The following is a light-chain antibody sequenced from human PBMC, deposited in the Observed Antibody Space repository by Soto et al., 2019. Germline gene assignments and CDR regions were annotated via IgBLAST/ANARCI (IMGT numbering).Light chain of an antibody. CDR2: GAS. CDR1: QSVGSD. J-gene: IGKJ1*01. CDR3: QQYNNWPWT. Sequence: EIVMRQSPSTLSVSPGERATLSCRASQSVGSDLAWYQQKPGQAPRLLIYGASTRATGIPARFSGSGSGTEFTLTISSLQSEDFAVYYCQQYNNWPWTFGQGTKVDIK. V-gene: IGKV3-15*01.